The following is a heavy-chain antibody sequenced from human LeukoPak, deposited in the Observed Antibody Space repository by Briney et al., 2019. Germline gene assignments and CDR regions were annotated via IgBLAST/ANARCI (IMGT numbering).Heavy chain of an antibody. CDR1: GGSISSYC. J-gene: IGHJ6*02. Sequence: SETLSLTCTVSGGSISSYCWSWIRQPPGKGLEWIGYVYYSGSTNYNPSLKSRVTISVDTSKNLFSLKLSSMTAADTAVYYCARDEVRPGYGVDVWGQGTTVTVSS. V-gene: IGHV4-59*01. CDR2: VYYSGST. CDR3: ARDEVRPGYGVDV. D-gene: IGHD1-14*01.